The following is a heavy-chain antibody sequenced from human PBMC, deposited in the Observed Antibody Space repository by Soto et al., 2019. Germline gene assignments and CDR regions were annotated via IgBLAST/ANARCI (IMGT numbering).Heavy chain of an antibody. J-gene: IGHJ6*02. CDR1: GFTFSSYS. V-gene: IGHV3-48*02. CDR2: ISSSSSTI. Sequence: GGSLRLSCAASGFTFSSYSMNWFRQAPGKGLEWVSYISSSSSTIYYADSVKGRFTISRDNAKNSLYLQMNSLRDEDTAVYYCARVGASLLHYGMDVWGQGTTVTVSS. CDR3: ARVGASLLHYGMDV.